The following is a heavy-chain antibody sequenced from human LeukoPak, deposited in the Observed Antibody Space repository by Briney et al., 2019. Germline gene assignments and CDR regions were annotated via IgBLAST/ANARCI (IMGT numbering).Heavy chain of an antibody. V-gene: IGHV4-34*01. J-gene: IGHJ4*02. CDR2: INHSGST. CDR3: ARYMRDSGTYDFDY. D-gene: IGHD3-3*01. CDR1: GGSFSGYY. Sequence: SETLSLTCAVYGGSFSGYYWSWIRQPPGKGLEWIGEINHSGSTNYNPSLKSRVTITVDTSNNQFSLNLRFVTAADTAVYYCARYMRDSGTYDFDYWGQGTLVTVSS.